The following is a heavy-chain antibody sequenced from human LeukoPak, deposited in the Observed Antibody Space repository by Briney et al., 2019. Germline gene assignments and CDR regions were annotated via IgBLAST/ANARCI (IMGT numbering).Heavy chain of an antibody. CDR3: ARCNVPSMVREYYFDY. CDR1: GGSISSSSYY. Sequence: SETLSLTCTVSGGSISSSSYYWGWIRQPPGKGLEWIGSIYYSGSTNYNPSLKSRVTISVDKSKNQFSLKLSSVTAADTAMYYCARCNVPSMVREYYFDYWGQGTLVTVSS. D-gene: IGHD3-10*01. J-gene: IGHJ4*02. V-gene: IGHV4-39*07. CDR2: IYYSGST.